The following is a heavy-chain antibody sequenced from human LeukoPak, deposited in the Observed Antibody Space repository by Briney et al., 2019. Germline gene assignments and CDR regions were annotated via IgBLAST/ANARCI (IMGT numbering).Heavy chain of an antibody. CDR1: GFTFSGSG. CDR2: IRIKGNNYAT. J-gene: IGHJ4*02. CDR3: TTSGGTYQH. D-gene: IGHD2-15*01. V-gene: IGHV3-73*01. Sequence: GGSLRLSCAASGFTFSGSGLHWVRQASGKGLEWVGRIRIKGNNYATSYAASVNGRFTISRDDSKNTAYLQMNSLKTEDTAVYYCTTSGGTYQHWGQGTLVTVSS.